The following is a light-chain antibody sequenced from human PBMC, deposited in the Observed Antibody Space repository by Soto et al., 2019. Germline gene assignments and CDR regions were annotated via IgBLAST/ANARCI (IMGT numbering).Light chain of an antibody. CDR2: DDN. J-gene: IGLJ1*01. CDR1: SSNIGGNS. Sequence: QSVMTQPPSVSAAPGQKVTISCSGSSSNIGGNSVSWYQQLPGTAPKLLIYDDNKRPSGIPDRFSGSKSGTSATLGITGXXXXXXXXXXXGSWDSSLSADVFGTGTKLTVL. CDR3: GSWDSSLSADV. V-gene: IGLV1-51*01.